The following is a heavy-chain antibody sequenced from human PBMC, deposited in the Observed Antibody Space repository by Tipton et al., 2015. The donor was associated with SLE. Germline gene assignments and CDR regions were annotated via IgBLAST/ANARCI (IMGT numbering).Heavy chain of an antibody. CDR1: GFTFSSYW. J-gene: IGHJ3*02. D-gene: IGHD4-17*01. CDR3: ARANGDTYPPGAFDI. V-gene: IGHV3-74*01. CDR2: INSDGSKT. Sequence: SLRLSCAASGFTFSSYWMHWVRQAPGKGLVWVSRINSDGSKTRYADSVKGRFTISRDNAKNSLYLQMNSLRAEDTAVYYCARANGDTYPPGAFDIWGQGTMVTVSS.